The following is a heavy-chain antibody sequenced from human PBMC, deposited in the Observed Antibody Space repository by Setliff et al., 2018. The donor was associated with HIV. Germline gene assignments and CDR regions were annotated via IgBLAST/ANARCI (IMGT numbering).Heavy chain of an antibody. D-gene: IGHD6-13*01. CDR3: AKEYHTEATGRRLANYFDY. Sequence: ASVKVSCKPSGYTFTTYGLSWVRQAPGQGLEYIGIINPSDGTTAYVERFQGRVSMTSDTSTSTVYMEMSNLRSEDTAIYYCAKEYHTEATGRRLANYFDYWGQGTLVTVSS. CDR2: INPSDGTT. J-gene: IGHJ4*02. CDR1: GYTFTTYG. V-gene: IGHV1-46*01.